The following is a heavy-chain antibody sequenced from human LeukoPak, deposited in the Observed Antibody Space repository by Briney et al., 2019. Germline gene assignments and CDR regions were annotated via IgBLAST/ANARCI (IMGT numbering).Heavy chain of an antibody. CDR2: IYTSGST. CDR1: GGSISSYY. V-gene: IGHV4-4*07. D-gene: IGHD3-3*01. CDR3: ARDHGWSGELD. J-gene: IGHJ4*02. Sequence: SETLSLTCTVSGGSISSYYGSWIRQPAGKGLEWIGRIYTSGSTNYNPSPKSRVNMSVDTSKNQFSLQLRSVTAADTAVYFCARDHGWSGELDWGQGTLVTVSS.